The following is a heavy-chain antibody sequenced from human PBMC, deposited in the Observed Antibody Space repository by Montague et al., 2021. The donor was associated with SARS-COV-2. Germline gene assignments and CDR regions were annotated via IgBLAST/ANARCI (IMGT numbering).Heavy chain of an antibody. J-gene: IGHJ6*02. CDR1: GFIFSRYC. D-gene: IGHD3-10*01. Sequence: SLRLSYAASGFIFSRYCMSWVRQAPGKGLEWVANIKQDGSEKFYVDSVKGRFTISRDNAKNSLFLQINSLRAEDTAVYYCARVSGVWFGELPRDYFYGMDVWGQGSTVTVSS. CDR2: IKQDGSEK. V-gene: IGHV3-7*01. CDR3: ARVSGVWFGELPRDYFYGMDV.